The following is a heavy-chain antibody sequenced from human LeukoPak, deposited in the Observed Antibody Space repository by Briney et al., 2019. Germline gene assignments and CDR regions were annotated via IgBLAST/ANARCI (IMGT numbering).Heavy chain of an antibody. CDR1: GFTFSSYA. CDR3: AKDRFWGYSGYDESGADY. Sequence: PGGSLRLSCAASGFTFSSYAMSWVRQAPGKALEWVSAISGSGGSTYYADSVKGRFTISRDNSKNTLYLQMNSLRAEDTAVYYCAKDRFWGYSGYDESGADYWGQGTLVTVSS. V-gene: IGHV3-23*01. J-gene: IGHJ4*02. D-gene: IGHD5-12*01. CDR2: ISGSGGST.